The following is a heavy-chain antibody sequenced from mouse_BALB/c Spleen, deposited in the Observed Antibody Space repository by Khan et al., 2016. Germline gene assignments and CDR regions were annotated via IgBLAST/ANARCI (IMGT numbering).Heavy chain of an antibody. Sequence: VQLKESGAELVKPGASVKLSCTASGFNIKDTYMHWMIQRPEQGLEWIGRIDPANDNTKYDPKFQGKATITADTSSNTAYLQRSSLTSEDTAVYYCARSYYDSWFVYWGQGTLVTVSA. CDR1: GFNIKDTY. CDR3: ARSYYDSWFVY. CDR2: IDPANDNT. D-gene: IGHD2-4*01. V-gene: IGHV14-3*02. J-gene: IGHJ3*01.